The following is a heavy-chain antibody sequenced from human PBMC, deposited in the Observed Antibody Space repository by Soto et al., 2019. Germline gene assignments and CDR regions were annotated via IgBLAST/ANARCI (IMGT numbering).Heavy chain of an antibody. Sequence: QVQLVQSGAELKKPGASVKVSCKASGYTFSNYDMNWVRQATGQGPEWIGWVNPNNGDTGYAQKFQGRVTQTTDIYTTPAYMELTSLRSEDTALYYCAKVSRKGSAIDFDYWGQGTLITVSS. V-gene: IGHV1-8*01. CDR1: GYTFSNYD. J-gene: IGHJ4*02. CDR3: AKVSRKGSAIDFDY. CDR2: VNPNNGDT. D-gene: IGHD3-10*01.